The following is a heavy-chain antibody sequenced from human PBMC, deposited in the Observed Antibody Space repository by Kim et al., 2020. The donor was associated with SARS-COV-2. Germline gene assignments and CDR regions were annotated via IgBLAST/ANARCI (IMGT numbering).Heavy chain of an antibody. D-gene: IGHD2-21*01. Sequence: YADSVNGRFTISRDNSKNTLDLQMTSLRAEDTAMYYCVRTCGGDCIYGNWGQGTLVTVSS. CDR3: VRTCGGDCIYGN. V-gene: IGHV3-64D*06. J-gene: IGHJ4*02.